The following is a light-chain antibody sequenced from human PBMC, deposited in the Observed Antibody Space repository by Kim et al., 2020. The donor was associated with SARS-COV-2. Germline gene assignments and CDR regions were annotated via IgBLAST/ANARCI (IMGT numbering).Light chain of an antibody. Sequence: PGKTARITCGGNNIGSKSVPWYQQKPGQAPVLVIYYDSDRPSGIPERFSGSNSGNTATLTISRVEAGDEADYYCQVWDSSSDHHVVFGGGTQLTVL. V-gene: IGLV3-21*04. CDR1: NIGSKS. CDR3: QVWDSSSDHHVV. J-gene: IGLJ2*01. CDR2: YDS.